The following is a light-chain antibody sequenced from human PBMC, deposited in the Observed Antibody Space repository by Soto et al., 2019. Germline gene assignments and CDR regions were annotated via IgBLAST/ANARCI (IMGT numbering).Light chain of an antibody. V-gene: IGKV3-15*01. CDR3: QQYNDWPPT. Sequence: EIVMTQSPATLSVSPGERATLSCRASQSVRSNFAWFQQKPGQAPRLLIYGASTRATGIPARFSASGSGTEFTFIISSLQSEDFVVYYCQQYNDWPPTFGQGTKVDIK. J-gene: IGKJ1*01. CDR2: GAS. CDR1: QSVRSN.